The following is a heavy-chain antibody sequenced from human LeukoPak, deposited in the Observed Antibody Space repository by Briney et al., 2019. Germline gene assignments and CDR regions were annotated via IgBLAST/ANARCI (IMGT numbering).Heavy chain of an antibody. Sequence: EASVKVSCKASGYTFTGYYMHWVRQAPGQGLEWMGWINPNSGGTNYAQKFQGWVTMTRDTSISTAYMELSRLRSDDTAVYYCARGGGTAMVTFDYWGQGTLVTVSS. CDR1: GYTFTGYY. V-gene: IGHV1-2*04. CDR2: INPNSGGT. D-gene: IGHD5-18*01. CDR3: ARGGGTAMVTFDY. J-gene: IGHJ4*02.